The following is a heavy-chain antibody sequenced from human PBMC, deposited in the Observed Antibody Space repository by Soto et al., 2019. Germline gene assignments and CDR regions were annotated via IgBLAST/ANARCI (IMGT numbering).Heavy chain of an antibody. V-gene: IGHV4-59*08. J-gene: IGHJ4*02. Sequence: PSETLSLTCTVSGGSISSYYWSWIRQPPGKGLEWIGCIYYSGSTNYNPSLRSRVTISVDTSKNQLSLKLTSVTAADTAVYYCARRTTVAYFDYWGQGTLVTVSS. CDR2: IYYSGST. CDR1: GGSISSYY. D-gene: IGHD4-17*01. CDR3: ARRTTVAYFDY.